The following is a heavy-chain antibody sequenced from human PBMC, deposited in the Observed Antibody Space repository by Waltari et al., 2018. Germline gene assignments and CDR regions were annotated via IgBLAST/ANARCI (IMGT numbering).Heavy chain of an antibody. D-gene: IGHD3-10*01. CDR3: ARGREIGWFDT. J-gene: IGHJ5*02. CDR2: INPNSGDT. CDR1: GDTFSGYY. V-gene: IGHV1-2*02. Sequence: QVQLVQSGAEVKKPRASVKVSCKASGDTFSGYYMHWVRQAPGQGLEWMGWINPNSGDTNYGQKFQGRVSMTWDTATTTIYLAMIRLRSDDTAVYYCARGREIGWFDTWGQGTLVTVSS.